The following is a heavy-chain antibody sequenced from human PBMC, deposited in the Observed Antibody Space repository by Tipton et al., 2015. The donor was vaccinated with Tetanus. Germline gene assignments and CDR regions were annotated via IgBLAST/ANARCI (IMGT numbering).Heavy chain of an antibody. J-gene: IGHJ4*02. V-gene: IGHV1-46*01. CDR1: GYTLINYY. D-gene: IGHD3-16*01. CDR2: MNPSDDRT. Sequence: QVQLVQSGAEVKKPGASVKVSCKASGYTLINYYMHWVRQAPGQGLEWMGMMNPSDDRTSHAQRFQGRVTMTRDTSTSTAYMELSGLRSDDTAVYYCARDWGNWGQGTLVTVSS. CDR3: ARDWGN.